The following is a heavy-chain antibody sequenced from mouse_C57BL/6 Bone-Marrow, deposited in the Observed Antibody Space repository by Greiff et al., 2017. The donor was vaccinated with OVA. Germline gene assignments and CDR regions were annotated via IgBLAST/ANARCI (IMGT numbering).Heavy chain of an antibody. CDR2: INPNNGGT. J-gene: IGHJ3*01. Sequence: EVQLQQSGPELVKPGASVKISCKASGYTFTDYYMNWVKQSHGKSLEWIGDINPNNGGTSYNQKFKGKATLIVDKSSSTAYMELRSLTSEDSAVYYCARARYSLWFAYWGQGTLVTVSA. V-gene: IGHV1-26*01. CDR3: ARARYSLWFAY. D-gene: IGHD6-1*01. CDR1: GYTFTDYY.